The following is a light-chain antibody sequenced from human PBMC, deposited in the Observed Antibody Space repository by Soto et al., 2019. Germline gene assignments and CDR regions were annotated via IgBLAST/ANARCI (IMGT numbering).Light chain of an antibody. Sequence: EIVLTQSPATLSLSPGERATLSCRASQRVSSYLAWYQQKPGQAPRLLLYDASNRATGIPARFSGSGSGTDFTLTISSLEPEYCAVYYCQQRSNWPLPFGQGTKLEIK. CDR3: QQRSNWPLP. CDR1: QRVSSY. J-gene: IGKJ2*01. CDR2: DAS. V-gene: IGKV3-11*01.